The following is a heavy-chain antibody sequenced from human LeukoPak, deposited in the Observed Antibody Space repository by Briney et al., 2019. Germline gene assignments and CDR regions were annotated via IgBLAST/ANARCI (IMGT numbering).Heavy chain of an antibody. CDR1: GFTFSSYS. CDR3: ARDLIRFLEWPAFGY. Sequence: WGSLRLSCAASGFTFSSYSMNWVRQAPGKGLEWVSYISSSSSTIYYADSVKGRFTISRDNAKNSLYLQMNSLRAEDTAVYYCARDLIRFLEWPAFGYWGQGTLVTVSS. J-gene: IGHJ4*02. D-gene: IGHD3-3*01. CDR2: ISSSSSTI. V-gene: IGHV3-48*01.